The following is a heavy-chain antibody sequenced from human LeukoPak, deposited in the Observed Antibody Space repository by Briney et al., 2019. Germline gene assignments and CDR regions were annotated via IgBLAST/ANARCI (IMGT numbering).Heavy chain of an antibody. D-gene: IGHD6-19*01. Sequence: SETLSLTCAVYGGSFSGYYWSWIRQPPGKGLEWIGEINHSGSTNYNPSLKSRVTISVDTSKNQFSLKLSSVTAADTAVYYCARGFAVAGTNYWFDPWGQGTLVTVSS. CDR1: GGSFSGYY. V-gene: IGHV4-34*01. CDR2: INHSGST. J-gene: IGHJ5*02. CDR3: ARGFAVAGTNYWFDP.